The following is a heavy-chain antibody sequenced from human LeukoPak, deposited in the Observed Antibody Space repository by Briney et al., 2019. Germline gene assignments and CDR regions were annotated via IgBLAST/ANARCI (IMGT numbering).Heavy chain of an antibody. D-gene: IGHD3-22*01. Sequence: ASVKVSRKASGGTFSSYAISWVRQAPGQGLEWMGGIIPIFGTANYAQKFQGRVTITADESTSTAYMELSSLRSEDTAVYYCARDLYYYDSSGPLFDYWGQGTLVTVSS. CDR1: GGTFSSYA. J-gene: IGHJ4*02. CDR2: IIPIFGTA. V-gene: IGHV1-69*13. CDR3: ARDLYYYDSSGPLFDY.